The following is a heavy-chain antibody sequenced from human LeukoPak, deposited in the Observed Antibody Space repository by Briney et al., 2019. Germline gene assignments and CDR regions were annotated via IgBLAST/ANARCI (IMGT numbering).Heavy chain of an antibody. J-gene: IGHJ4*02. V-gene: IGHV3-23*01. D-gene: IGHD3-10*01. CDR2: ISGSGGST. CDR1: AFTFSNYA. CDR3: AKVRAGGSFDY. Sequence: PGGSLRLSCAGSAFTFSNYAMSWVRQAPGKGLAWVSAISGSGGSTYYADSVKGRFTISRDNSKNTLYLQMNSLRAEDTAVYYCAKVRAGGSFDYWGQGTLVTVSS.